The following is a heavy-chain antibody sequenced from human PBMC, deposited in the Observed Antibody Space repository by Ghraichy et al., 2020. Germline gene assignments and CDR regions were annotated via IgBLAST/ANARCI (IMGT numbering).Heavy chain of an antibody. CDR2: ISGST. D-gene: IGHD6-13*01. CDR1: GGSFSGYY. CDR3: ARGGWHSSSWFFDL. Sequence: SETLSLTCAVYGGSFSGYYWSWIRQPPGKGLEWIGEISGSTNYSPSLKSRVTMSVDTSKNQFSLKLTSVTAADTAVYYCARGGWHSSSWFFDLWGRGTLVAVSS. V-gene: IGHV4-34*01. J-gene: IGHJ2*01.